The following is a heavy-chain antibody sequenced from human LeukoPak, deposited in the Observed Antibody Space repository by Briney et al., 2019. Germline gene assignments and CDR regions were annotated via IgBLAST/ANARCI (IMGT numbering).Heavy chain of an antibody. Sequence: GGSLRLSCAASGFTFSSYWMSWVRQAPGKGLEWVANIKQDGSEKYYVDSVKGRFTISRDNSKNTLYLQMNSLRAEDTAVYYYAKDSTSTQVPAAHFDYWGQGTLVTVSS. CDR3: AKDSTSTQVPAAHFDY. CDR2: IKQDGSEK. V-gene: IGHV3-7*03. D-gene: IGHD2-2*01. J-gene: IGHJ4*02. CDR1: GFTFSSYW.